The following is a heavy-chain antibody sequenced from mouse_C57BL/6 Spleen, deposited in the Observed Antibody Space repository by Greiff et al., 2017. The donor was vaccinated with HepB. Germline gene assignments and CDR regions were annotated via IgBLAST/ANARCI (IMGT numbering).Heavy chain of an antibody. CDR1: GFTFTDYY. CDR3: ARPYYRYWYFDV. CDR2: IRNKANGYTT. D-gene: IGHD1-1*02. J-gene: IGHJ1*03. Sequence: EVHLVESGGGLVQPGGSLSLSCAASGFTFTDYYMSWVRQPPGKALEWLGFIRNKANGYTTEYSASVKGRFTISRDNSQSILYLQMNALRAEDSATYYCARPYYRYWYFDVWGTGTTVTVSS. V-gene: IGHV7-3*01.